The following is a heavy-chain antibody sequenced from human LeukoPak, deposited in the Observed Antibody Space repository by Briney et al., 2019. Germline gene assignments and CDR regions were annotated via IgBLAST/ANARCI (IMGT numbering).Heavy chain of an antibody. D-gene: IGHD3-16*02. V-gene: IGHV3-23*01. CDR3: ARAHYDYVWGSYRSYNRAFDY. J-gene: IGHJ4*02. CDR1: GFTFSSYA. CDR2: ISGSGGST. Sequence: PGGSLRLSCAASGFTFSSYAMGWVRQAPGKGLEWVSAISGSGGSTYYADSVKGRFTISRDNSKNALYLQMNSLRAEDTAVYYCARAHYDYVWGSYRSYNRAFDYWGQGTLVTVSS.